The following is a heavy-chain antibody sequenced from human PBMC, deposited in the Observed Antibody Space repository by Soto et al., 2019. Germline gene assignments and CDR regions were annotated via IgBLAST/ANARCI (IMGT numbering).Heavy chain of an antibody. Sequence: QVQLQESGPGLVKPSQTLSLTCTVSGGSISSGGYYWSWIRQHPGKGLEWIGYIYYSGSTYYNPSLKSRVTISVDTSKNQFSLKLSSVTAADTAVYYCAREPTPTNCSGGSCYSRMIRDYYYGMDVWGQGTTVTVSS. CDR3: AREPTPTNCSGGSCYSRMIRDYYYGMDV. D-gene: IGHD2-15*01. CDR2: IYYSGST. CDR1: GGSISSGGYY. V-gene: IGHV4-31*03. J-gene: IGHJ6*02.